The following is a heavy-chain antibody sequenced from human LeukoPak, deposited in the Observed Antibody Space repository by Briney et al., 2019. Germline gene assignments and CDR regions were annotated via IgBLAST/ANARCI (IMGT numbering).Heavy chain of an antibody. CDR2: ISSSSTI. Sequence: PGGSLRLSCAASGFTFSSYSMNWVRQAPGKGLEWVSYISSSSTIYYADSVKGRFTISRDNARNSLYLRMNSLRAEDTAVYYCARDRDILTGYYYYYYYMDVWGKGTTVTLSS. CDR1: GFTFSSYS. J-gene: IGHJ6*03. D-gene: IGHD3-9*01. CDR3: ARDRDILTGYYYYYYYMDV. V-gene: IGHV3-48*01.